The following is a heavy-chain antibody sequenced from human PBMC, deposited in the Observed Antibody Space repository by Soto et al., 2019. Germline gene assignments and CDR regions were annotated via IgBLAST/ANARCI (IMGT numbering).Heavy chain of an antibody. CDR3: ARDPPPDYSSGWYPFDY. D-gene: IGHD6-19*01. Sequence: ASVKVSCKACGCTFTSYAISCVRQAPGQRLEWMGWINAGNGNTKYSQKFQGRVTITRDTSASTAYMELSSLRSEDTAVYYCARDPPPDYSSGWYPFDYWGQGTLVTVSS. CDR1: GCTFTSYA. J-gene: IGHJ4*02. V-gene: IGHV1-3*01. CDR2: INAGNGNT.